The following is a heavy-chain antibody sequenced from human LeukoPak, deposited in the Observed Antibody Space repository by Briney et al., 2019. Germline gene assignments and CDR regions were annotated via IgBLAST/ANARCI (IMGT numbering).Heavy chain of an antibody. D-gene: IGHD6-13*01. CDR2: IIPILGIA. J-gene: IGHJ4*02. CDR3: ARDTYPEAAAGTIDY. CDR1: GGTFSSYA. V-gene: IGHV1-69*04. Sequence: SVKVSCKASGGTFSSYAISWVRQAPGQGLEWMGRIIPILGIANYAQKFQGRVTITADKSTSTAYMELSSPRSEDTAVYYCARDTYPEAAAGTIDYWGQGTLVTVSS.